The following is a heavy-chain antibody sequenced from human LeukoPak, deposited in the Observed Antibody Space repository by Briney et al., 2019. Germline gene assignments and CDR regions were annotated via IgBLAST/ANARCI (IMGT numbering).Heavy chain of an antibody. CDR3: AKATVVTPHFDY. V-gene: IGHV3-23*01. Sequence: PGGSLRLSCAASGFTFSRYALSWVPQAPGKGLEWVSAISGSGGSTYYADSVKGRFTISRDNSKNTLYLQMNSLRAEDTAVYYCAKATVVTPHFDYWGQGTLVTVSS. CDR1: GFTFSRYA. D-gene: IGHD4-23*01. CDR2: ISGSGGST. J-gene: IGHJ4*02.